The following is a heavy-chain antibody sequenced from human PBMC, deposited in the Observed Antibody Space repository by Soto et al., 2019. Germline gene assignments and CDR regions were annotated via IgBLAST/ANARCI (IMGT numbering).Heavy chain of an antibody. CDR1: GFTFSSYG. V-gene: IGHV3-33*01. CDR2: IWYDASNK. D-gene: IGHD3-10*01. CDR3: ARDTARDKVRIYYGMDV. J-gene: IGHJ6*02. Sequence: QVQLVESGGGVVQPGRSLRLSCAASGFTFSSYGMHWVRQAPGKGLEWVAVIWYDASNKYYADSVKGRFTISRDNSKNTLYLQMNSLRAEDTDVYYCARDTARDKVRIYYGMDVWGQGTTVTVSS.